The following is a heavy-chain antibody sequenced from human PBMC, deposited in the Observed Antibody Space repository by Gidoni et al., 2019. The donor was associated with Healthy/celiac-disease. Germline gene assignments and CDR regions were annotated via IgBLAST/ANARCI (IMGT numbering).Heavy chain of an antibody. CDR1: GFTFSSYA. J-gene: IGHJ4*02. V-gene: IGHV3-23*01. Sequence: EVQLLESGGGLVQPGGSLRLSCAASGFTFSSYAMSWVRQAPGKGLEWVSAISGSGGSTYYADPVKGRFTISRDNSKNTLYLQMNSLRAEDTAVYYCAPAPYYDFWSGYYSLDYWGQGTLVTVSS. D-gene: IGHD3-3*01. CDR3: APAPYYDFWSGYYSLDY. CDR2: ISGSGGST.